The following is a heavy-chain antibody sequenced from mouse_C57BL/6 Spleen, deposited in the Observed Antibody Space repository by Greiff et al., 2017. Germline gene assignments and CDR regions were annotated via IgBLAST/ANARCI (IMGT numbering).Heavy chain of an antibody. V-gene: IGHV1-4*01. CDR1: GYTFTSYT. CDR3: ARSAIYYDYDGVFV. Sequence: VQLQQSGAELARPGASVKMSCKASGYTFTSYTMHWVKQRPGQGLEWIGYINPSSGYTKYNQKFKDKATLTADKSSSTAYMQLSSLTSEDSAVYYCARSAIYYDYDGVFVWGTGTTVTVSS. D-gene: IGHD2-4*01. J-gene: IGHJ1*03. CDR2: INPSSGYT.